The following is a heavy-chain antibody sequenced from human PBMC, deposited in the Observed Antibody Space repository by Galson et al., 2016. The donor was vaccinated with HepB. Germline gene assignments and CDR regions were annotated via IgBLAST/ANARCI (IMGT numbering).Heavy chain of an antibody. CDR2: IKSKTDGGTT. J-gene: IGHJ5*02. CDR3: TTDLADDFWSLDSVWFDP. V-gene: IGHV3-15*01. Sequence: SLRLSCAASAFTFSNAWMSWVRQAPGKGLEWVGRIKSKTDGGTTDYAAPVKGRFTISRDDSKNTLYLQMHSLKTEDTAVYYCTTDLADDFWSLDSVWFDPWGQGTLVTVSS. D-gene: IGHD3-3*01. CDR1: AFTFSNAW.